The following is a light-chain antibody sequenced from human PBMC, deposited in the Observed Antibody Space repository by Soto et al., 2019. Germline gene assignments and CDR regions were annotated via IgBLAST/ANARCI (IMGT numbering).Light chain of an antibody. CDR1: QSVSSK. CDR2: AAY. Sequence: EIVMTQSPATLSVSPGEGATLSCXASQSVSSKLAWYQQKPGQAHRLXIYAAYTRATGIQARFSGSGSGTEFTLAIRSLQSEDFAIYYCKQYKNWPITFGQGTRLEIK. CDR3: KQYKNWPIT. J-gene: IGKJ5*01. V-gene: IGKV3-15*01.